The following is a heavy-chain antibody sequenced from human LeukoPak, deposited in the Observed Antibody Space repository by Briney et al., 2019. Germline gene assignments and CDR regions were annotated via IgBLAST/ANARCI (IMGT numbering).Heavy chain of an antibody. Sequence: GASVEVSCKVSGYTLTELSMHWVRQAPGKGLEWMGGFDPEDGETIYAQKFQGRVTTTEDTSTDTAYMELSSLRSEDTAVYYCATDRGRDDFWSGYYTDWGQGTLVTVSS. D-gene: IGHD3-3*01. CDR2: FDPEDGET. CDR3: ATDRGRDDFWSGYYTD. J-gene: IGHJ4*02. V-gene: IGHV1-24*01. CDR1: GYTLTELS.